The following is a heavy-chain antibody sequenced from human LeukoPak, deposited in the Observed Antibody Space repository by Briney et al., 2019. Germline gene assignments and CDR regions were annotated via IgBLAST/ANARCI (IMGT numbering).Heavy chain of an antibody. CDR1: GFTLSDYY. Sequence: GGSLRLSCEASGFTLSDYYMSWIRQAPGKGLEWVSYMTFDGTVVFYADSVQGRFIISRDNAKNSLYLQMTSLRAEDTAIYYCAREGNYDGRGFQYFGMDVWGQGTTVTVSS. CDR2: MTFDGTVV. CDR3: AREGNYDGRGFQYFGMDV. J-gene: IGHJ6*02. V-gene: IGHV3-11*01. D-gene: IGHD3-22*01.